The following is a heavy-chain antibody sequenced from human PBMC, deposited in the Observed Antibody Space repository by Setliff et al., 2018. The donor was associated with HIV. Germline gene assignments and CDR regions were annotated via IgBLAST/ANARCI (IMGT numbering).Heavy chain of an antibody. CDR1: GYSISSGYY. V-gene: IGHV4-38-2*01. J-gene: IGHJ4*02. Sequence: SETLSLTCAVSGYSISSGYYWGWIRQPPGKGLEWIGSIYHSGSTYYSPSLKSRVTISVVTSKNQFSLKLNSVTAADTAVYYCARGGDGYNYFDYWGQGTLVTVSS. CDR3: ARGGDGYNYFDY. CDR2: IYHSGST. D-gene: IGHD3-16*01.